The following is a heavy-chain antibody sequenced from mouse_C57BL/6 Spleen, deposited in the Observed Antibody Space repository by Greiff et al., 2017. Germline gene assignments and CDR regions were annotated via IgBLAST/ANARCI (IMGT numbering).Heavy chain of an antibody. CDR3: ARDPGLYYDFPGFAY. Sequence: EVQLVESGPGLVKPSQSLSLTCSVTGYSITSGYYWNWIRQFPGNKLEWMGYISYDGSNNYNPSLKNRISITRDTSKNQFFLKLNSVTTEDTATYYCARDPGLYYDFPGFAYWGQGTLVTVSA. D-gene: IGHD2-4*01. V-gene: IGHV3-6*01. CDR2: ISYDGSN. J-gene: IGHJ3*01. CDR1: GYSITSGYY.